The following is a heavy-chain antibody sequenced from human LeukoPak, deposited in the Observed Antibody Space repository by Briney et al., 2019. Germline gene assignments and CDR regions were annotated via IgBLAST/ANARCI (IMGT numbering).Heavy chain of an antibody. V-gene: IGHV3-30*03. CDR3: ARGFNSGSYYGYYFDY. CDR1: GFTFSSYG. J-gene: IGHJ4*02. Sequence: GGSLRLSCAASGFTFSSYGMHWVRQAPGKGLEWVAVISYDGSNKYYADSVKGRFTISRDNSKNTLYLQMNSLRAEDTAVYYCARGFNSGSYYGYYFDYWGQGTLVTVSS. CDR2: ISYDGSNK. D-gene: IGHD1-26*01.